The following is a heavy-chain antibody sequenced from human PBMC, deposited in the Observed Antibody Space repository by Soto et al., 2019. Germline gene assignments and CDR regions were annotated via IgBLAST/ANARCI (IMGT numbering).Heavy chain of an antibody. J-gene: IGHJ5*02. Sequence: WASVKVSCKASGGTFSSYAISWVRQAPGQGLEWMGGIIPIFGTANYAQKFQGRVTITADESTSTAYMELSSLRSEDTAVYYCARAYYDSSGYNWFDPWGQGTLVTVSS. D-gene: IGHD3-22*01. CDR2: IIPIFGTA. CDR1: GGTFSSYA. CDR3: ARAYYDSSGYNWFDP. V-gene: IGHV1-69*13.